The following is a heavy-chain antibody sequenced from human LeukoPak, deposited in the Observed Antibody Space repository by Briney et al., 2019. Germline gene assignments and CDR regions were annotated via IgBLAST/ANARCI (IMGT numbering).Heavy chain of an antibody. CDR2: ISSSGGST. CDR1: GFTVSSNY. Sequence: PGGSLRLSCAASGFTVSSNYMSWVRQAPGKGLEWVSGISSSGGSTSYADSVKGHFTVSRDNSKNTLYLQMNTLRAEDTALYYCAKNPLRAAPAFFDYWGRGTLVTVSS. CDR3: AKNPLRAAPAFFDY. V-gene: IGHV3-23*01. J-gene: IGHJ4*02. D-gene: IGHD2-15*01.